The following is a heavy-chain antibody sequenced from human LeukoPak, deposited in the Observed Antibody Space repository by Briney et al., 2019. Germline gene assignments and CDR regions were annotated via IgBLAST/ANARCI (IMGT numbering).Heavy chain of an antibody. D-gene: IGHD1-26*01. CDR3: AKDPLLGEYFQH. V-gene: IGHV3-74*01. Sequence: GGSLRLSCAASGFTFSSYWMHWVRQAPGKGLVWVSRINSDGSSTSYADSVKGRSTISRDNAKNTLYLQMNSLRAEDTAVYYCAKDPLLGEYFQHWGQGTLVTVSS. J-gene: IGHJ1*01. CDR1: GFTFSSYW. CDR2: INSDGSST.